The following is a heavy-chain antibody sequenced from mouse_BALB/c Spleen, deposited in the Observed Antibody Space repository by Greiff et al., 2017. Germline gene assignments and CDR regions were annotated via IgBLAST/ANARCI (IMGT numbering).Heavy chain of an antibody. V-gene: IGHV2-6-7*01. J-gene: IGHJ3*01. D-gene: IGHD2-14*01. Sequence: VQLVESGPGLVAPSQSLSITCTVSGFSLTGYGVNWVRQPPGKGLEWLGMIWGDGSTDYNSALKSRLSISKDNSKSQVFLKMNSLQTDDTARYYCARDGGYDGSPFAYWGQGTLVTVSA. CDR2: IWGDGST. CDR1: GFSLTGYG. CDR3: ARDGGYDGSPFAY.